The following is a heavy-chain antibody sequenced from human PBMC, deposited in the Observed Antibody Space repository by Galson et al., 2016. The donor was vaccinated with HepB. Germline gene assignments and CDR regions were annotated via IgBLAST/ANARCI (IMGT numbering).Heavy chain of an antibody. CDR3: ARKEAGNYLPFGP. J-gene: IGHJ5*02. CDR2: VFYTGGS. V-gene: IGHV4-28*01. Sequence: SETLSLTCAVSGYSISSDNWWGWIRQPPGKGLEWIGYVFYTGGSYYNPSLKSRVTISVDMSKSQVSLKLRSVTAVDTAVYYCARKEAGNYLPFGPWGQGTRVIVSS. D-gene: IGHD4-23*01. CDR1: GYSISSDNW.